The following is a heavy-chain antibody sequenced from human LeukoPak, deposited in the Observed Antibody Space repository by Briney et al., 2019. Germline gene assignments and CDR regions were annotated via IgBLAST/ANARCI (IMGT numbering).Heavy chain of an antibody. V-gene: IGHV1-69*13. J-gene: IGHJ4*02. CDR1: GGTFSSYA. Sequence: ASVKVSCKASGGTFSSYAISWVRQAPGQGLEWMGGIIPIFGTANYAQKFQGRVTITADESTSTAYMELSSLRSEDTAVYYCARSLYDSSGYYPPPSDYWGQGTLVAVSS. CDR2: IIPIFGTA. CDR3: ARSLYDSSGYYPPPSDY. D-gene: IGHD3-22*01.